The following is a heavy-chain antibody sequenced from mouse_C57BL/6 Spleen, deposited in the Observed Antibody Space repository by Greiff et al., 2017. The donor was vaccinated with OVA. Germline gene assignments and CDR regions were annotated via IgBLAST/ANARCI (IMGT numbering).Heavy chain of an antibody. CDR1: GYAFSSSW. J-gene: IGHJ2*01. CDR3: AREGYGSSYFDY. V-gene: IGHV1-82*01. CDR2: IYPGDGDT. Sequence: QVQLKESGPELVKPGASVKISCKASGYAFSSSWMNWVKQRPGKGLEWIGRIYPGDGDTNYNGKFKGKATLTADKSSSTAYMQLSSLTSEDSAVYFCAREGYGSSYFDYWAKAPLSQSPQ. D-gene: IGHD1-1*01.